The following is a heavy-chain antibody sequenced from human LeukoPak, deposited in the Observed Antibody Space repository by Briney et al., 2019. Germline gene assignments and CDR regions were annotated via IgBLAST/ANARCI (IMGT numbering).Heavy chain of an antibody. CDR3: ARGPRYYYYYMDV. CDR2: IYTSGST. CDR1: GGSISSYN. Sequence: PSETLSLTCTVSGGSISSYNWSWIQQPAGKGLEWIGRIYTSGSTNYNPSLKSRVTMSVDTSKNQFSLKLSSVTAADTAVYYCARGPRYYYYYMDVWGKGTTVTVSS. V-gene: IGHV4-4*07. J-gene: IGHJ6*03.